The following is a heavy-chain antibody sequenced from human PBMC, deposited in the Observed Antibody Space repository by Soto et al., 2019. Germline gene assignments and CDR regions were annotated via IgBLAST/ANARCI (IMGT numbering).Heavy chain of an antibody. D-gene: IGHD4-17*01. J-gene: IGHJ5*02. Sequence: SETLSLTCAVYGGSFSGYYWSWIRQPPGKGLEWIGEINHSGSTNYNPSLKSRVTISVDTSKNQFSLKLSSVTAADTAVYYCARATVTTLGYNWFDPWGQGTLVTVSS. V-gene: IGHV4-34*01. CDR3: ARATVTTLGYNWFDP. CDR1: GGSFSGYY. CDR2: INHSGST.